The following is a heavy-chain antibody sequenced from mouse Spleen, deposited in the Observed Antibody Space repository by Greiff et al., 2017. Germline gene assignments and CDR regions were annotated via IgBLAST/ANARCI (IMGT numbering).Heavy chain of an antibody. Sequence: QVQLKESGAELAKPGASVKMSCKASGYTFTSYWMHWVKQRPGQGLEWIGYINPSTGYTEYNQKFKDKATLTADKSSSTAYMELSSLTSEDSAVYYCARGEIYYGDYYAMDYWGQGTSVTVSS. CDR1: GYTFTSYW. V-gene: IGHV1-7*01. J-gene: IGHJ4*01. D-gene: IGHD2-13*01. CDR2: INPSTGYT. CDR3: ARGEIYYGDYYAMDY.